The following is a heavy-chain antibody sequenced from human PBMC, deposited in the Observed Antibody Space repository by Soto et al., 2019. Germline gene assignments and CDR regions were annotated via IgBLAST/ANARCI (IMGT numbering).Heavy chain of an antibody. J-gene: IGHJ4*02. CDR3: ARDCSGGSCYSAYDY. CDR2: INAGNGNT. CDR1: GYTFTSYA. Sequence: GASVKVSCKASGYTFTSYAMHWVRQAPGQRLEWMGWINAGNGNTKYSQKFQGRVTITRDTSASTAYMELSSLRSEDTAVYYCARDCSGGSCYSAYDYWGQGTLVTVSS. D-gene: IGHD2-15*01. V-gene: IGHV1-3*01.